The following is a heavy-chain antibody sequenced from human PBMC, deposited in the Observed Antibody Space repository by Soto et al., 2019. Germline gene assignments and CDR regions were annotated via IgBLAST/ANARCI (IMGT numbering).Heavy chain of an antibody. D-gene: IGHD2-21*01. CDR3: ARRGLYCGGDCPIDY. CDR2: ISSSSSTI. CDR1: GFTFSSYS. J-gene: IGHJ4*02. V-gene: IGHV3-48*01. Sequence: GGSLRLSCAASGFTFSSYSMNWVRQAPGKGLEWVSYISSSSSTIYYADSVKGRFTTSRDNAKNSLYLQMNSLRAEDTAVYYCARRGLYCGGDCPIDYWGQGTLVTVSS.